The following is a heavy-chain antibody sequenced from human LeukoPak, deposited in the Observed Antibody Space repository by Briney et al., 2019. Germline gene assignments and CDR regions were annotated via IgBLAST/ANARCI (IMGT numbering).Heavy chain of an antibody. CDR1: GGSISNYY. CDR2: IYYSGST. D-gene: IGHD3-22*01. V-gene: IGHV4-59*12. J-gene: IGHJ4*02. CDR3: ARAYYYDSSGYYVYYFDY. Sequence: SETLSLTCTVSGGSISNYYWSWIRQPPGKGLEWIGYIYYSGSTNYNPSLKSRVTISVDTSKNQFSLKLSSVTAADTAVYYCARAYYYDSSGYYVYYFDYWGQGTLVTVSS.